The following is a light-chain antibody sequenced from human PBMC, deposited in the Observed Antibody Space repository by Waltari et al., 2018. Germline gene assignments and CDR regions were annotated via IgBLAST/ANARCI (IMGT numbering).Light chain of an antibody. CDR1: QGIRNR. J-gene: IGKJ4*01. V-gene: IGKV1-16*02. CDR3: PHYDSYPPT. Sequence: DIQMTQSPSSVSASVGDRVTMTCRASQGIRNRVAWFQQKPGKAPKSLVYSASNLESGVPSKFSGSGSGTDFTLTISSLQPEDFATYYCPHYDSYPPTFGGGT. CDR2: SAS.